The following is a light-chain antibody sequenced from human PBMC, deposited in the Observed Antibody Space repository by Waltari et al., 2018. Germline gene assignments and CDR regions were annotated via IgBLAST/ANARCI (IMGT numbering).Light chain of an antibody. CDR3: LLWYSGARWV. CDR2: DTS. V-gene: IGLV7-46*01. J-gene: IGLJ3*02. Sequence: VQMNSGTVPRTLSYDTSIKHSWTPARFSGSLLGGKAALTLSGAQPEDEADYYCLLWYSGARWVFGGGTKLSVL.